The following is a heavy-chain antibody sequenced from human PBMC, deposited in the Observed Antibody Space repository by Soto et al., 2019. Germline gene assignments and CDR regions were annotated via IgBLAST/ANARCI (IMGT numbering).Heavy chain of an antibody. CDR1: GFTFSNAW. CDR3: ALRGYCSGDSCYSA. D-gene: IGHD2-15*01. Sequence: GGSLRLSCTGSGFTFSNAWMSWVRQAPGKGLEWVGRIKSKYHGWTTDFAAPVKDRLTITKDTSKNQVVLTMTNMDPVDTATYYCALRGYCSGDSCYSAWGQGTLVTVSS. CDR2: IKSKYHGWTT. J-gene: IGHJ5*02. V-gene: IGHV3-15*01.